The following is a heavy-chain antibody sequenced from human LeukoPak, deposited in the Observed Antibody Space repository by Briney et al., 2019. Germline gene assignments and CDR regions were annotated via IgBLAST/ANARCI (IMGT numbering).Heavy chain of an antibody. Sequence: PSETLSLTCTVSGGSISSYYWSWIRQPPGKGLEWNGYIYYSGSTNYNPSLKSRVTISVDTSKNQFSLKLSSVTAADTAVYYCARRGFGGGRYFDYWGQGTLVTVSS. CDR1: GGSISSYY. V-gene: IGHV4-59*08. CDR3: ARRGFGGGRYFDY. D-gene: IGHD1-26*01. J-gene: IGHJ4*02. CDR2: IYYSGST.